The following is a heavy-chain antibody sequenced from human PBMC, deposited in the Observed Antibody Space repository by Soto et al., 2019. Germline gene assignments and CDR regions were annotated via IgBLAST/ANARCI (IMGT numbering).Heavy chain of an antibody. D-gene: IGHD2-15*01. Sequence: VQLLESGGGLVQPGGSLRLSCAASGFTFSSYAMSWVRQAPGKGLEWVSAISGSGGSTYYADSVKGRFTISRDNSKNTLYLQMNSLRAEDTAVYYCAKSSLGYCSGGSCYVYWGQGTLVTVSS. CDR3: AKSSLGYCSGGSCYVY. V-gene: IGHV3-23*01. CDR2: ISGSGGST. CDR1: GFTFSSYA. J-gene: IGHJ4*02.